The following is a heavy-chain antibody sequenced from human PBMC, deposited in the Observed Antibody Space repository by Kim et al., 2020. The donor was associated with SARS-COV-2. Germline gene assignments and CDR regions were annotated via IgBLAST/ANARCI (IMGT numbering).Heavy chain of an antibody. D-gene: IGHD6-13*01. V-gene: IGHV3-20*01. CDR1: GFTFDDYG. CDR2: INWNGGST. J-gene: IGHJ5*02. Sequence: GGSLRLSCAASGFTFDDYGMSWVRQAPGKGLEWVSGINWNGGSTGYADSVKGRFTISRDNAKNSLYLQMNSLRAEDTALYHCARVGRAAAGIWWFDPWGQGTLVTVSS. CDR3: ARVGRAAAGIWWFDP.